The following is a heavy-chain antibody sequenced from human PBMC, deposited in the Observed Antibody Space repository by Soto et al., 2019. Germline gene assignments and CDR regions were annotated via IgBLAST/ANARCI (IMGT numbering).Heavy chain of an antibody. Sequence: EVQLVESGGGLVQPGGSLKLSCVASGFTFSGSAMHWVRQASGKGLEWVGRIRSKANSYATAYAASVKGRFTISRDDSMNTGYLQMHSLNTEDTAVYSGTRSPLVPSTSSFVNYYYIDVWGKGTPVTVSS. CDR1: GFTFSGSA. V-gene: IGHV3-73*01. J-gene: IGHJ6*03. CDR3: TRSPLVPSTSSFVNYYYIDV. CDR2: IRSKANSYAT. D-gene: IGHD2-2*01.